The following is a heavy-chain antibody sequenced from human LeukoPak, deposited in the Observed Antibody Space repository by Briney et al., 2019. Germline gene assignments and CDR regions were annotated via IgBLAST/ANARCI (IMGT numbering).Heavy chain of an antibody. D-gene: IGHD3-9*01. CDR3: ARGMEYDILTGYPTYYHYGMDV. V-gene: IGHV1-8*01. Sequence: ASVKVSCKASGYTFASYDMHWVRQATGQGLEWIAWIHPSSDKTAYAQKFQGRVTVTRNTSIRTVYMELSSLRSEDTAVYYCARGMEYDILTGYPTYYHYGMDVWGQGTTVTVSS. CDR1: GYTFASYD. CDR2: IHPSSDKT. J-gene: IGHJ6*02.